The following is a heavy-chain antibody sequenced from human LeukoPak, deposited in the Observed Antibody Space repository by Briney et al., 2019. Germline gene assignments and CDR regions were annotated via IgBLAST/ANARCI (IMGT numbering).Heavy chain of an antibody. Sequence: GGSLRLSCAASGFIFSQYSMNWVRQAPGKGLEWVSHIRSSSETFYADSVKGRFTISRDNSKNTQYLQMNSLRVEDTAVYYCASGKYSTSSLDYWGQGTLVTVSS. J-gene: IGHJ4*02. CDR2: IRSSSET. V-gene: IGHV3-48*01. CDR3: ASGKYSTSSLDY. D-gene: IGHD6-6*01. CDR1: GFIFSQYS.